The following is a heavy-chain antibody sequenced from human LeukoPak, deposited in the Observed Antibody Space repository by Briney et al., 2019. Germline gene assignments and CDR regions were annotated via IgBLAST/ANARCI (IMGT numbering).Heavy chain of an antibody. CDR3: AIDAWELPLDAFDI. D-gene: IGHD1-26*01. J-gene: IGHJ3*02. CDR2: IWYDGSST. Sequence: GRSLRLSCAASGFSFSNYGMQWVRQAPGKGLEWVALIWYDGSSTYYVDSVKGRFTISRDNSKNTLYLQMNSLRDEDTAVYYCAIDAWELPLDAFDIWGQGTMVTVSS. CDR1: GFSFSNYG. V-gene: IGHV3-33*01.